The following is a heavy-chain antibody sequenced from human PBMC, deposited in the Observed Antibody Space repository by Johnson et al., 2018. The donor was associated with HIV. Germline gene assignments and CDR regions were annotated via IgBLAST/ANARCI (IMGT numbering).Heavy chain of an antibody. J-gene: IGHJ3*02. Sequence: EVQLVESGGGVVQPGGSLRLSCAAFEFTFITYGIHWVRQATGKGLAWVSTMGTAGDTYYAGSVKGRFTVSRENAKNSLYLQMNSLRAGDTAVYYCARGGSRTTIFGVDINLGGFDIWGQGTRVTVSS. D-gene: IGHD3-3*01. CDR1: EFTFITYG. V-gene: IGHV3-13*01. CDR3: ARGGSRTTIFGVDINLGGFDI. CDR2: MGTAGDT.